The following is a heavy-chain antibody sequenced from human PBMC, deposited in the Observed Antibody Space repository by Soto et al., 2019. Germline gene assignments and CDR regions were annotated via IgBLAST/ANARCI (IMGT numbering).Heavy chain of an antibody. CDR3: AKDRGGSGWPEFDW. D-gene: IGHD6-19*01. Sequence: GGSLRLSCTASGFSFGNYIMNWVRQAPGKGLEWISTITADGGGAFYADYVKGRFTISRDNSKSTLHMQIHNLRAEDTALYYCAKDRGGSGWPEFDWWGQGTQVTVSS. CDR2: ITADGGGA. J-gene: IGHJ4*02. CDR1: GFSFGNYI. V-gene: IGHV3-23*01.